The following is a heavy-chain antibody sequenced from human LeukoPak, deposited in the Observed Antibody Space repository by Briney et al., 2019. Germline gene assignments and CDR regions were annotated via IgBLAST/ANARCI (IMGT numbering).Heavy chain of an antibody. CDR2: ISYDGSNK. CDR1: GFTFSSYG. Sequence: PGRSLRLSCAASGFTFSSYGMHWVRQAPGKGLEWVAVISYDGSNKYYADSVKGRFTISRDNSKNTLYLQMNSLRAEDTAVYYCARVPVVDIVVVPAARGPQTIWGQGTLVTVSS. J-gene: IGHJ4*02. CDR3: ARVPVVDIVVVPAARGPQTI. D-gene: IGHD2-2*03. V-gene: IGHV3-30*03.